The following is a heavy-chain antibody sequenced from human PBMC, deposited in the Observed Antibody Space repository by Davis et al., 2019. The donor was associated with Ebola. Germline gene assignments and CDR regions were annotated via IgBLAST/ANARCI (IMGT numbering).Heavy chain of an antibody. Sequence: MPSETLSLTCTVSGGSISSYYWSWIRQPPGKGLELIGYISYSGRTNYNPSLKSRVTISVDTSKNQFSLKLSSVTAADTAVYYCARDRRLWFRELSPWGQGTLVTVSS. CDR1: GGSISSYY. D-gene: IGHD3-10*01. V-gene: IGHV4-59*01. J-gene: IGHJ5*02. CDR2: ISYSGRT. CDR3: ARDRRLWFRELSP.